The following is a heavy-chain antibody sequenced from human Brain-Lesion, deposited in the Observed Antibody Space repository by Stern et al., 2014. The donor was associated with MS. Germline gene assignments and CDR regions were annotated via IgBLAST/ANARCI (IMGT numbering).Heavy chain of an antibody. J-gene: IGHJ4*02. CDR3: ARFPASRPHVFDS. D-gene: IGHD6-13*01. V-gene: IGHV4-4*02. Sequence: QVQLVESGPGLVKPSGTLSLTCAVSGGSISSSNWWSWVRQSPGKGLEWIGESDHSGSTIYNPSPKSRVTVSADKSTNRFSLTLGSVTAADTAVYFCARFPASRPHVFDSWGQGTLVTVSS. CDR1: GGSISSSNW. CDR2: SDHSGST.